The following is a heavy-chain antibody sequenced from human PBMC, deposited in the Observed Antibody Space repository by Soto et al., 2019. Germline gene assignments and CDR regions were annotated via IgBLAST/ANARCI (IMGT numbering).Heavy chain of an antibody. CDR1: GYTFSSYA. CDR3: ARGYYGSENYYNVGAFDF. D-gene: IGHD3-10*01. Sequence: ASVKVSCKASGYTFSSYAIHWVRQAPGQRLEWMGWSVGGSGNTKYSQKFQGRVTMTGDTSTNTANMELSSLRSEDMAFYYCARGYYGSENYYNVGAFDFWGQGTMVTVSS. CDR2: SVGGSGNT. V-gene: IGHV1-3*01. J-gene: IGHJ3*01.